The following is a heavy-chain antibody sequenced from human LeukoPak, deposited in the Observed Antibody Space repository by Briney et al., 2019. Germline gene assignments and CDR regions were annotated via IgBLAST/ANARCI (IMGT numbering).Heavy chain of an antibody. CDR3: TTPYYHDSNAYYD. CDR1: GFTFTNAW. V-gene: IGHV3-15*01. D-gene: IGHD3-22*01. Sequence: GGSLRLSCAASGFTFTNAWMSWVRQAPGKGLEWVGRIKSKTDGGTTDYAAPVKGRFTISRDDSKNTLYLQMNSLKTEDTAVYYCTTPYYHDSNAYYDWGQGTLVTVSS. J-gene: IGHJ4*02. CDR2: IKSKTDGGTT.